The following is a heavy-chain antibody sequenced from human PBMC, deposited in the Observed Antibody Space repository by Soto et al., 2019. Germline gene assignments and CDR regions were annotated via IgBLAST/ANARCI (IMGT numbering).Heavy chain of an antibody. CDR3: ARGPDYNFWFDP. CDR1: GYTFTGYY. D-gene: IGHD1-20*01. J-gene: IGHJ5*02. Sequence: ASVKVSCKASGYTFTGYYMHWVRQAPGQGLEWMGWVNPNSGGTNYAQKFQGWVTMTRDTSISTAYMELSRLRSDDTAVYYCARGPDYNFWFDPWGQGTLVTVSS. CDR2: VNPNSGGT. V-gene: IGHV1-2*04.